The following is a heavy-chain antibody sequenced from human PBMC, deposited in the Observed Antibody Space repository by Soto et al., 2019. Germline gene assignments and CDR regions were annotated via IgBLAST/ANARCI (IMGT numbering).Heavy chain of an antibody. V-gene: IGHV3-23*01. CDR3: VKDASGSCYSPEDY. J-gene: IGHJ4*02. CDR2: ICGNSGAT. Sequence: EVQLLESGGGLVQPGGSLRLSCAASGFSFSSYAMSWVRQAPGERLEWVSVICGNSGATYYADSVKGRFTISRDNSKNTLYLQMNSLRAEDTAMYYCVKDASGSCYSPEDYWGQGTLVTVSS. D-gene: IGHD2-15*01. CDR1: GFSFSSYA.